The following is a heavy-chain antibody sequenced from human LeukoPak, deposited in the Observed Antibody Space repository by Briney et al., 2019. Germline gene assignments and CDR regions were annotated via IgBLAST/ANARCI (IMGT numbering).Heavy chain of an antibody. J-gene: IGHJ6*03. Sequence: PGASVKVSCKASGYTFTSYAMNWVRQAPGQGLEWMGWINTNTGNPTYAQGFTGRFVFSLDTSVSTAYLQISSLKAEDTAVYYCARVPQATTVTAYYMDVWGKGTTVTVSS. CDR2: INTNTGNP. V-gene: IGHV7-4-1*02. D-gene: IGHD4-17*01. CDR1: GYTFTSYA. CDR3: ARVPQATTVTAYYMDV.